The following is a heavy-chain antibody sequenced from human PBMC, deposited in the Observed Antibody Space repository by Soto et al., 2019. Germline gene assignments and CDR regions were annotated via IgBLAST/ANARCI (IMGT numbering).Heavy chain of an antibody. CDR2: MNPNRGNT. CDR3: ARWDYGYYARFDY. D-gene: IGHD4-17*01. CDR1: GYPFTSHD. J-gene: IGHJ4*02. V-gene: IGHV1-8*01. Sequence: QVQLVQSGAEVKKSGASVKVSCKAPGYPFTSHDINWGRKATGQGLEWMGWMNPNRGNTGYEQKFQGRVNMTRNTSISTAYIELSSLRSEDTAVYYCARWDYGYYARFDYWGQGTLVTVSS.